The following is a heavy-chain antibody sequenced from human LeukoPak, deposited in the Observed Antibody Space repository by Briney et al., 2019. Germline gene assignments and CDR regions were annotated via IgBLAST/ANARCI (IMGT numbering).Heavy chain of an antibody. CDR2: IIPIFGTA. D-gene: IGHD6-13*01. J-gene: IGHJ1*01. Sequence: SVKVSCKASGGTFSTYAISWVRQAPGQGLEWMGGIIPIFGTANYAQKFQGRVTITADESTSTAYMELSSLRSEDTAVYYCARDPIAAAGTEYFQHWGQGTLVTVSS. CDR1: GGTFSTYA. V-gene: IGHV1-69*13. CDR3: ARDPIAAAGTEYFQH.